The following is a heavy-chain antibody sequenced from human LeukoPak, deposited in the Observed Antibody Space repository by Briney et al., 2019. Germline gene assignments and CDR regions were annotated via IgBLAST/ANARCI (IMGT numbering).Heavy chain of an antibody. CDR1: GFTLSSYG. Sequence: PGRSLRLSCAASGFTLSSYGMHWVRQAPGERLEWVSAISGSGGSTYYADSVKGRFTISRDNSKNTLYLQMNSLSAEDTAVYYCAKDTTWIQLWLDYWGQGTLVTVSS. D-gene: IGHD5-18*01. J-gene: IGHJ4*02. CDR3: AKDTTWIQLWLDY. V-gene: IGHV3-23*01. CDR2: ISGSGGST.